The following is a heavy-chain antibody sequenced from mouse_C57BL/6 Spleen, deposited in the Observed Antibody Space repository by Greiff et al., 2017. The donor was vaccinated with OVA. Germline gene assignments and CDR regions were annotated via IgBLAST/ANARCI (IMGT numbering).Heavy chain of an antibody. V-gene: IGHV5-4*03. CDR1: GFTFSSYA. CDR3: ARAPAYYSNWGFAY. D-gene: IGHD2-5*01. J-gene: IGHJ3*01. Sequence: EVKVVESGGGLVKPGGSLKLSCAASGFTFSSYAMSWVRQTPEKRLEWVATISDGGSYTYYPDNVKGRFTISRDNAKNNLYLQMSHLKSEDTAMYYCARAPAYYSNWGFAYWGQGTLVTVSA. CDR2: ISDGGSYT.